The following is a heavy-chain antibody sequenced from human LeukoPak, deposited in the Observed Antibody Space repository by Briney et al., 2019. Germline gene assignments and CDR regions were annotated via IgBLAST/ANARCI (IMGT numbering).Heavy chain of an antibody. D-gene: IGHD3-9*01. CDR1: GYSFTTYW. CDR2: IYPDDSDN. CDR3: ARVFDILTGYYIRAFDY. V-gene: IGHV5-51*01. Sequence: GESLKISCKGSGYSFTTYWIAWVRQMPGKGLEWLGIIYPDDSDNRYSTSFEGQFTISADKSSSTAYLHWSSLKASDTAMYYCARVFDILTGYYIRAFDYWGQGTLVTVSS. J-gene: IGHJ4*02.